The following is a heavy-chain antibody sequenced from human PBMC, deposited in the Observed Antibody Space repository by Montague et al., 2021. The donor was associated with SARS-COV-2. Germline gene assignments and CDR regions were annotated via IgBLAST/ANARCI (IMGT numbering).Heavy chain of an antibody. D-gene: IGHD2-2*01. V-gene: IGHV4-39*01. CDR1: GGSISSSSYY. CDR2: IYNSGST. J-gene: IGHJ4*02. Sequence: SETLSLTCTVSGGSISSSSYYWGWIRQPPGKGLEWIGSIYNSGSTYYRPSLKSRAAISVDTSKNQFSLKLSSVTAADTAVYYCASHPLGDCSSTSCYVGWGQGTLVTVSS. CDR3: ASHPLGDCSSTSCYVG.